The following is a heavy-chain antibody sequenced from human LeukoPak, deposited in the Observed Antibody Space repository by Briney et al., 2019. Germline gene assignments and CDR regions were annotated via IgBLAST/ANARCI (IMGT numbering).Heavy chain of an antibody. CDR2: VSAYNGNT. Sequence: ASVKVSCKASGYTFTSYGISWVRQAPGQGLEWMGWVSAYNGNTNYAQKLQGRVTMTTDTSTSTAYMELRSLRSDDTAVYYCARVTTRGVINYFDYWGQGTLVTVSS. CDR1: GYTFTSYG. J-gene: IGHJ4*02. CDR3: ARVTTRGVINYFDY. D-gene: IGHD3-10*01. V-gene: IGHV1-18*01.